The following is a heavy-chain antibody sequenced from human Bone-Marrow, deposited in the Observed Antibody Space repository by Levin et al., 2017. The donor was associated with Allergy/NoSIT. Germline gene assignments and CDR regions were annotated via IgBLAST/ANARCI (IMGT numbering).Heavy chain of an antibody. V-gene: IGHV3-66*01. D-gene: IGHD7-27*01. Sequence: SCAASEFTVSSNYMSWVRQAPGKGLVWVSVIYSGGTTYYADSVKGRFTISRDNSKNTLYLQMNSLRAEDTAVYYCARGRTGPYYFDYWGQGTLVTVSS. J-gene: IGHJ4*02. CDR3: ARGRTGPYYFDY. CDR1: EFTVSSNY. CDR2: IYSGGTT.